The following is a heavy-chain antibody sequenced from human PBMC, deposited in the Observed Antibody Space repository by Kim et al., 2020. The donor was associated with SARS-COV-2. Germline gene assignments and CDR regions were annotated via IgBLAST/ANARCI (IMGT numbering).Heavy chain of an antibody. J-gene: IGHJ6*02. CDR1: GYTFTTYA. CDR2: IICGSGNT. CDR3: AREGGFSWRTQDGMDV. V-gene: IGHV1-3*01. D-gene: IGHD3-16*02. Sequence: ASVKVSCKTSGYTFTTYAMHWVRKAHGQRLEWMGWIICGSGNTKYSQRFQDRITITRDTSASSAYMELSSLRSEDTAVYYCAREGGFSWRTQDGMDVWSQETTVTVSS.